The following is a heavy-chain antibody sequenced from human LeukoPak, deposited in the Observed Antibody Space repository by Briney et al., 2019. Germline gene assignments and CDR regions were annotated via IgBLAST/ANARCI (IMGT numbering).Heavy chain of an antibody. CDR2: ISGSSTTV. J-gene: IGHJ4*02. Sequence: GGPLRLSCAASGFSFSSYTMNWVRQAPGKGLEWVSYISGSSTTVSFADSLKGRFTISRDNAKNSLYLQMNSLRDEDTAVYYCARKDGGSYYFDYWGQGTLVTVSS. CDR1: GFSFSSYT. V-gene: IGHV3-48*02. D-gene: IGHD1-26*01. CDR3: ARKDGGSYYFDY.